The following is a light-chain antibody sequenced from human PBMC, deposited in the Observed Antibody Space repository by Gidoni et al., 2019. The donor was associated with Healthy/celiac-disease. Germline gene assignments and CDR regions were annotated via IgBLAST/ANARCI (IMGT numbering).Light chain of an antibody. Sequence: DIVMTQSPLSLPVTPGEPAPISCRSSQSLLHSNGYNYLDWYLQKPGQSPQLLIYLGSNRASGVPDRFSGSGSGTDFTLKISRVEVEDVGVYYCMQALQTPLTFGGGTKVEIK. CDR3: MQALQTPLT. CDR2: LGS. V-gene: IGKV2-28*01. J-gene: IGKJ4*01. CDR1: QSLLHSNGYNY.